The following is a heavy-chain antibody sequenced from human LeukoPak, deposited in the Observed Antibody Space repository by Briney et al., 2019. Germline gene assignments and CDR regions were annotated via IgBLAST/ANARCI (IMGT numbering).Heavy chain of an antibody. V-gene: IGHV4-39*01. J-gene: IGHJ3*02. D-gene: IGHD2-15*01. CDR2: IYYSGST. CDR1: GGSISSSSYY. CDR3: ARPFGRSGPRPGAFDI. Sequence: SETLPLTCTVSGGSISSSSYYWGWIRQPPGKGLEWIGSIYYSGSTYYNPSLKSRVTISVDTSKNQFSLKLSSVTAADTAVYYCARPFGRSGPRPGAFDIWGQGTMVTVSS.